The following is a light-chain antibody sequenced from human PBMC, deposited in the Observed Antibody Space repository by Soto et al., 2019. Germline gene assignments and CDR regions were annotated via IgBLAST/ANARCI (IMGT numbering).Light chain of an antibody. CDR1: SIDFVSYNR. J-gene: IGLJ1*01. Sequence: QSVLTQPPSVSGSPGQSVTISCTGTSIDFVSYNRVSWYQQPPGTAPKLIIYEARNRPSGVXXXXXXXXXXXXXSLIISGLQAADEADYYCSLYTSENTYVFGTGTKVTVL. V-gene: IGLV2-18*01. CDR3: SLYTSENTYV. CDR2: EAR.